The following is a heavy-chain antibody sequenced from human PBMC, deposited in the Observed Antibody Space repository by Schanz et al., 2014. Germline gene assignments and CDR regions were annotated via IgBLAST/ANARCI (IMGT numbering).Heavy chain of an antibody. J-gene: IGHJ4*02. D-gene: IGHD2-15*01. V-gene: IGHV3-21*01. CDR1: EFTFSSYK. CDR3: ARDRGYCSGGSCLTFDY. CDR2: ISSSGSYI. Sequence: EVQLVESGGGLVKPGGSLRLSCEASEFTFSSYKMNWVRQAPGKGLEWVSSISSSGSYIHYADSVKGRFTISRDNAKNTLYLQMNTLRAEDTAVYYCARDRGYCSGGSCLTFDYWGQGTLVNVSS.